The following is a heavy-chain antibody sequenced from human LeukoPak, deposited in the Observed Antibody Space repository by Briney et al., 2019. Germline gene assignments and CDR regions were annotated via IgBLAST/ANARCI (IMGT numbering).Heavy chain of an antibody. Sequence: TGGSLRLSCAASGFTFNNAYMSWVRQAPGKGLEWVGRIKSKADGRTTDYAAPVKGRFTISRDDSKNTLYLQMNSLKTEDTAMYYCTTGLVSTIDGYYFDYWGQGTLVTVSS. CDR1: GFTFNNAY. V-gene: IGHV3-15*01. J-gene: IGHJ4*02. CDR2: IKSKADGRTT. CDR3: TTGLVSTIDGYYFDY. D-gene: IGHD5/OR15-5a*01.